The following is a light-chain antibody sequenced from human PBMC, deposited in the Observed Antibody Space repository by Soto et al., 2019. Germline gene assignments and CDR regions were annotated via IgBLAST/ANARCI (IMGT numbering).Light chain of an antibody. V-gene: IGKV3-15*01. J-gene: IGKJ2*01. CDR1: QSVSSN. CDR2: GAS. CDR3: QQYNNWPHT. Sequence: EVVMTQSPATLSVSPGERGTLSCRASQSVSSNLAWYQQKPGQAPRLLIYGASTRATGIPARISGSGSGTEFTLTISSLQSEDFAVYYCQQYNNWPHTVGQGTKVDIK.